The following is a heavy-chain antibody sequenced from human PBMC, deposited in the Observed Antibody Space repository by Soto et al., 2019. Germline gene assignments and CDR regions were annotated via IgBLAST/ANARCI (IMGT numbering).Heavy chain of an antibody. J-gene: IGHJ5*02. CDR3: ARGRVWYVSGYWFDP. CDR1: GGSFSGYY. V-gene: IGHV4-34*01. D-gene: IGHD6-13*01. Sequence: KTSETLSLTCAVYGGSFSGYYWSWIRQPPGKGLEWIGEINHSGSTNYNPSLKSRVTISVDTSKNQFSLKLSSVTAADTAVYYCARGRVWYVSGYWFDPWGQGTLVTVSS. CDR2: INHSGST.